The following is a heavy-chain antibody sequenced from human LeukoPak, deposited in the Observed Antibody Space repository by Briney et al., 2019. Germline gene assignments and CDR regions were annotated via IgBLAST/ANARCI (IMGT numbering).Heavy chain of an antibody. CDR2: ISSSSSTI. D-gene: IGHD1-26*01. J-gene: IGHJ4*02. CDR3: ARDLKWELLPVYFDY. V-gene: IGHV3-48*01. Sequence: GGSLRLSCAASGFTFSSYSMNWVRQAPGKGLEWVSYISSSSSTIYYADSVKGRFTISRDNAKNSLYLQMNSLRAEDTAVYYRARDLKWELLPVYFDYWGQGTLVTVSS. CDR1: GFTFSSYS.